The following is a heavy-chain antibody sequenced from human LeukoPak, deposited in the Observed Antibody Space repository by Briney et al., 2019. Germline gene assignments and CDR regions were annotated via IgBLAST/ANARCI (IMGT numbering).Heavy chain of an antibody. CDR2: INSDGSST. CDR3: ARDRSWYHYYYYYMDV. V-gene: IGHV3-74*01. Sequence: GGSLRLSCAASGFTFSSYWMHWVRQAPGKGLVWVSRINSDGSSTSYADSVKGRFTISRDNAKNTLYLQMNSLRAEDTAVYYCARDRSWYHYYYYYMDVWGKGTTVTVSS. J-gene: IGHJ6*03. D-gene: IGHD6-13*01. CDR1: GFTFSSYW.